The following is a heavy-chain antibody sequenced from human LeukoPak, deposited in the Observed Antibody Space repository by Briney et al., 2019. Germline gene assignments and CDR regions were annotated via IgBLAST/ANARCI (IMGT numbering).Heavy chain of an antibody. CDR3: ARDSFSDYYYYMDV. D-gene: IGHD3-3*02. J-gene: IGHJ6*03. V-gene: IGHV3-48*03. CDR1: GFTFSTYE. CDR2: ISRGGNFI. Sequence: QPGGSLRLSCAASGFTFSTYEMHWVRQAPGKGLEWVSYISRGGNFIYCADSVKGRFTISRDDAKNSLFLQMNSLRGEDTAVYYCARDSFSDYYYYMDVWGKGTTVTVSS.